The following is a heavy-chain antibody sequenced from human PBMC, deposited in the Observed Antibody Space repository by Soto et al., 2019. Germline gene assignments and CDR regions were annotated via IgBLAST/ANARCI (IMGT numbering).Heavy chain of an antibody. V-gene: IGHV3-9*01. CDR1: GFTFDDYA. Sequence: PGGSLRLSCAASGFTFDDYAMHWVRQAPGKGLEWVSGISWNSGSIGYADSVKGRFTISRDNAKNSLYLQMNSLRAEDTALYYCAKGISIAAAGPVDYWGQGTLVTVSS. J-gene: IGHJ4*02. D-gene: IGHD6-13*01. CDR3: AKGISIAAAGPVDY. CDR2: ISWNSGSI.